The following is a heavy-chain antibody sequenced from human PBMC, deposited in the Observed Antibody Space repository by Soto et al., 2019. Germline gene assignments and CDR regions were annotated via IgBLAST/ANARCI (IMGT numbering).Heavy chain of an antibody. Sequence: GGSLRLSCAASGFTFSGSAMHWVRQASGKGLEWVGRIRSKANSYATAYAASVKGRFTISRDDSKNTAYLQMNSLKTEDTAVYYCTSVYYYDMAPLPSPTDYYYGMDVWGQGTTVTVSS. J-gene: IGHJ6*02. CDR2: IRSKANSYAT. V-gene: IGHV3-73*01. D-gene: IGHD3-22*01. CDR1: GFTFSGSA. CDR3: TSVYYYDMAPLPSPTDYYYGMDV.